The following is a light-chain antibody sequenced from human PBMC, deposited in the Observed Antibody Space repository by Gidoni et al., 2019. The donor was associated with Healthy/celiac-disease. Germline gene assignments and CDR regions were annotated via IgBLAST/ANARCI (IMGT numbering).Light chain of an antibody. CDR2: RNN. J-gene: IGLJ1*01. CDR1: SSNIGSNY. Sequence: QSVLTQPPSASGTPGQRVTISSSGISSNIGSNYVYWSQQIPGTAPKLLIDRNNQRPSGVPDRVAGSKSGNSASLAISGLRSEDEADYYCAAWDDSLRVYVFGTGTKVTVL. CDR3: AAWDDSLRVYV. V-gene: IGLV1-47*01.